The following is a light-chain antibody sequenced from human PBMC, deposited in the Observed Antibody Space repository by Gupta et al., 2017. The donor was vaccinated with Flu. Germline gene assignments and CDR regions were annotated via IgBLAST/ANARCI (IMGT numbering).Light chain of an antibody. CDR1: QSISSW. J-gene: IGKJ4*01. Sequence: DIQMTQSPSTLSASVGDRVTITCRASQSISSWLAWYQQKPGKAPKLLIYKASRVESGVPSRFSGSCDGTEFTLTTSRQQPDDFATYYCQQDNSYPLTFGGGTKVEIK. CDR3: QQDNSYPLT. V-gene: IGKV1-5*03. CDR2: KAS.